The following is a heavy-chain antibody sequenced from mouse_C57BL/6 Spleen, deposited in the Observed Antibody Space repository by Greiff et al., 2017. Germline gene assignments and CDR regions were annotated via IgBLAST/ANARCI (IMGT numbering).Heavy chain of an antibody. V-gene: IGHV1-72*01. J-gene: IGHJ2*01. CDR2: IDPNSGGT. Sequence: VKQRPGRGLEWIGRIDPNSGGTKYNEKFKSKATLTVDKPSSTAYMQLSSLTSEDSAVYYCARAEGTNYEGDYWGQGTTLTVSS. CDR3: ARAEGTNYEGDY. D-gene: IGHD2-4*01.